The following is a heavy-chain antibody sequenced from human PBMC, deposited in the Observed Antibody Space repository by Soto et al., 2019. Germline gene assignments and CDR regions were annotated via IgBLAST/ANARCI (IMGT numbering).Heavy chain of an antibody. Sequence: SQTLSLTCAISGDSVSNNNGAWNWIRQSPSRGLEWLGRTYYRSKWYYDYAVSVKSRITIYPDTSKNQFSLQLNSVTPDDTALYYCARDLGGIGDWGQGTLVTVSS. CDR3: ARDLGGIGD. J-gene: IGHJ4*02. CDR1: GDSVSNNNGA. CDR2: TYYRSKWYY. V-gene: IGHV6-1*01. D-gene: IGHD3-10*01.